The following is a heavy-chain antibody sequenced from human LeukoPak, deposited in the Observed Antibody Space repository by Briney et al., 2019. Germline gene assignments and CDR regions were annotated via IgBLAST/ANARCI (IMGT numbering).Heavy chain of an antibody. V-gene: IGHV3-9*01. D-gene: IGHD2-2*02. CDR1: GFTFDDYA. J-gene: IGHJ5*02. CDR2: ISWNSGSI. Sequence: PGRPLRLSCAASGFTFDDYAMHWVRQAPGKGLEWVSGISWNSGSIGYADSVKGRFTISRDNAKNSLYLQMNSLRAEDTALYYCAKDAYCSSTSCYTGFDPWGQGTLVTVSS. CDR3: AKDAYCSSTSCYTGFDP.